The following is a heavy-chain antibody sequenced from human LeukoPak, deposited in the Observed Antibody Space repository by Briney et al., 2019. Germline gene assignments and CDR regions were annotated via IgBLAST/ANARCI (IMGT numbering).Heavy chain of an antibody. D-gene: IGHD3-16*01. CDR2: IYHSGST. J-gene: IGHJ6*02. V-gene: IGHV4-30-2*01. Sequence: SETLSLTCTVSGGSISSYSWSWIRQPPGKGLEWIGYIYHSGSTYYNPSLKSRVTISVDRSKNQFSLKLSSVTAADTAVYYCARGIIPMDVWGQGTTVTVSS. CDR1: GGSISSYS. CDR3: ARGIIPMDV.